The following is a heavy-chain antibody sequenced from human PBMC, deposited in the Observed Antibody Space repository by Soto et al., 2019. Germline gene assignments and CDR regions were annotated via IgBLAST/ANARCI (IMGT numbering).Heavy chain of an antibody. CDR3: ARPLWRDDYNWGYFDL. V-gene: IGHV3-30-3*01. Sequence: QVQLVESGGGVVQPGRSLRLSCAASGFTFSSYAMHWVRQAPGKGLEWVAVISYDGSNKYYADSVKGRFTVSRDNSKNTRCLQMNSLRAKDTTVYYCARPLWRDDYNWGYFDLWGRGTLVTVSS. D-gene: IGHD4-4*01. J-gene: IGHJ2*01. CDR1: GFTFSSYA. CDR2: ISYDGSNK.